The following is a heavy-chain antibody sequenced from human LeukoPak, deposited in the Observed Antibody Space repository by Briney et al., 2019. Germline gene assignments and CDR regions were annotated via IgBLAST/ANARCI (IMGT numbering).Heavy chain of an antibody. J-gene: IGHJ5*02. V-gene: IGHV4-59*01. Sequence: SETLSLTCTVSGGSISSYYWNWIRQPPGKGLEWIGFIYYSGTTNYNPSLKSRVTISVDTSKNQFSLKLSSVTAADTAVYYCARGGSYVWGSYRLKSWFDPWGQGTLVTVSS. CDR3: ARGGSYVWGSYRLKSWFDP. CDR2: IYYSGTT. D-gene: IGHD3-16*02. CDR1: GGSISSYY.